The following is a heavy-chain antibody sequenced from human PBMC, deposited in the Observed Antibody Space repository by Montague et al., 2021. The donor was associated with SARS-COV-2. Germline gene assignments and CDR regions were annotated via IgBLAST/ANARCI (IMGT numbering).Heavy chain of an antibody. CDR1: GASNTGAD. CDR2: FCVNKST. V-gene: IGHV4-59*08. CDR3: AGHYSATLPAVY. J-gene: IGHJ4*02. D-gene: IGHD2-15*01. Sequence: SETLSLTCTVPGASNTGADWNSTRLHPRHQKDSYGVFCVNKSTNYNPSLTSRVTMSVDTSKNQFSLKVNSVTAADTAVYYCAGHYSATLPAVYWGQGTLVTVSS.